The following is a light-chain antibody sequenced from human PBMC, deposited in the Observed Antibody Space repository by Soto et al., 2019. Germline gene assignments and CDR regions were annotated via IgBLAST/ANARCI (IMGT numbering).Light chain of an antibody. CDR3: QQYD. CDR2: GAS. J-gene: IGKJ4*01. CDR1: QSVSSSY. Sequence: IGLKQSPGTLSLSQGERATLSCRASQSVSSSYLAWYQQKPGQAPSLLIYGASSRATGIPDRFSGSGSGTDFTLTITRLEPEDFAVYYCQQYDLGGRTKVDIK. V-gene: IGKV3-20*01.